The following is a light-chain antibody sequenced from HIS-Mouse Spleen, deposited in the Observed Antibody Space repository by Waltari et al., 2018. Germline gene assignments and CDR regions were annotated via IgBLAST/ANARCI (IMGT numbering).Light chain of an antibody. CDR1: ALPKKY. V-gene: IGLV3-10*01. J-gene: IGLJ2*01. CDR3: YSTDSSGNHRV. CDR2: EDS. Sequence: SYELTQPPPVSVSPGQTARITCSGDALPKKYAYWYQQKSGQAPVLVISEDSQRPAGTPERFSGSSSGTMATLTISGAQVEDEADYYCYSTDSSGNHRVFGGGTKLTVL.